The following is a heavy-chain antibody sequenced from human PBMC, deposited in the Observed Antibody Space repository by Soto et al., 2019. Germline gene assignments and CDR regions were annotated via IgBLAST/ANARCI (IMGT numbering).Heavy chain of an antibody. CDR3: ASEGGPYYYDSSGYYGGYYFDY. CDR1: GFTFSSYG. V-gene: IGHV3-30*03. J-gene: IGHJ4*02. CDR2: ISYDGSNK. Sequence: QVQLVESGGGVVQPGRSLRLSCAASGFTFSSYGMHWVRQAPGKGLEWVAVISYDGSNKYYADSVKGRFTISRDNSKNTLYLQMNSLRAEDTAVYYCASEGGPYYYDSSGYYGGYYFDYWGQGTLVTVSS. D-gene: IGHD3-22*01.